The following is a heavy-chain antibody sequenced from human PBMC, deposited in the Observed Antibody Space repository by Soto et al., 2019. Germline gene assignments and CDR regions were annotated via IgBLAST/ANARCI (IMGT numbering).Heavy chain of an antibody. D-gene: IGHD3-3*01. J-gene: IGHJ4*02. Sequence: QITLNESGPTQVKPRQTLTLTCTFSGFSLTTSGVGVGWIRQSPGKAPEWLALIYWDDDKRYSPSLKSRLTITQASSKNQVVLTMADLDPADPATYYCAHRVLRTVFGLVTTTAIYFDFWGQGTPVAVSS. CDR1: GFSLTTSGVG. CDR3: AHRVLRTVFGLVTTTAIYFDF. V-gene: IGHV2-5*02. CDR2: IYWDDDK.